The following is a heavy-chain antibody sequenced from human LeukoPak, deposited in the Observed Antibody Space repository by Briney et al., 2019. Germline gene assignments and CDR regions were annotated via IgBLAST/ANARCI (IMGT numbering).Heavy chain of an antibody. J-gene: IGHJ4*02. CDR2: IKQDGSEK. CDR1: GFTFSRYW. V-gene: IGHV3-7*01. CDR3: ARDSFSYGDYGWVYFDY. D-gene: IGHD4-17*01. Sequence: GGSLRLSCAASGFTFSRYWMSWVRHAPGKGLEWVANIKQDGSEKYYVDSVKGRFTISRDNAKNSLYLQMNSLGAEDTAVYYCARDSFSYGDYGWVYFDYWGQGTLVIVSS.